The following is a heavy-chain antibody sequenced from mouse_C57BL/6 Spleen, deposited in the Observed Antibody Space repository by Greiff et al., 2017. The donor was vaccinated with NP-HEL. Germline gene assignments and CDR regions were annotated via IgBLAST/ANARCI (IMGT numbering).Heavy chain of an antibody. CDR2: ISSGSSTI. CDR3: ARARWYFDF. Sequence: EVQRVESGGGLVKPGGSLKLSCAASGFTFSDYGMHWVRQAPEKGLEWVAYISSGSSTIYYADTVKGRFTISRDNAKNTLFLQMTILRSDDTSLYYCARARWYFDFCRTGTTVTVSS. CDR1: GFTFSDYG. V-gene: IGHV5-17*01. J-gene: IGHJ1*03.